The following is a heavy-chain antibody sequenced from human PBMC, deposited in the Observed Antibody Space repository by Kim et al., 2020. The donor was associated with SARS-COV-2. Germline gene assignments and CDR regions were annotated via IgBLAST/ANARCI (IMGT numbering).Heavy chain of an antibody. CDR2: ISSSSSYI. D-gene: IGHD4-17*01. CDR1: GFTFSSYS. J-gene: IGHJ6*02. V-gene: IGHV3-21*01. Sequence: GGSLRLSCAASGFTFSSYSMNWVRQAPGKGLEWVSSISSSSSYIYYADSVKGRFTISRDNAKNSLYLQMNSLRAEDTAVYYCARDAYGDDWFYYYYGMDVWDQGTTVTVSS. CDR3: ARDAYGDDWFYYYYGMDV.